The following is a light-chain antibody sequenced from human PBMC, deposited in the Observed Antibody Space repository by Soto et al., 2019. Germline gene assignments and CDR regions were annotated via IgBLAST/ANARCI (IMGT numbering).Light chain of an antibody. CDR3: AVWDDSLNGYV. Sequence: QSVLTQPPSASGTPGQRVTLSCSGSSSNIGSYTVNWFQQLPGTAPKLLIYRNNQRPSGVPDRFSGSKSGTSASLAISGLQSEDDADYYCAVWDDSLNGYVFGTGTKLTVL. CDR1: SSNIGSYT. V-gene: IGLV1-44*01. J-gene: IGLJ1*01. CDR2: RNN.